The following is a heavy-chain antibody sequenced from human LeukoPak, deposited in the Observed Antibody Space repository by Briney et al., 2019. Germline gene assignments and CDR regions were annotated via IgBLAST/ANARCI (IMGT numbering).Heavy chain of an antibody. Sequence: PSETLSLTCTVSGGSISSGGYYWSWIRQHPGKGLEWIGYIYYSGSTYYNPSLKSRVTISVDTSKNQFSLKLSSVTAAVTAVYYCARGKGLHLFDYWGQGTLVTVSS. CDR1: GGSISSGGYY. CDR3: ARGKGLHLFDY. J-gene: IGHJ4*02. D-gene: IGHD4-11*01. V-gene: IGHV4-31*03. CDR2: IYYSGST.